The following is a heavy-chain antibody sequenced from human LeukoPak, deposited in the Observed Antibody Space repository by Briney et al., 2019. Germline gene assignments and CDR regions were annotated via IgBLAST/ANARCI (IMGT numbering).Heavy chain of an antibody. CDR1: GFTFSSHE. D-gene: IGHD5-18*01. CDR2: ISNSGSTI. CDR3: ARRGIQLWPHDDY. J-gene: IGHJ4*02. Sequence: PGGSLRLSCAASGFTFSSHEMNWVRQAPGKGLEWVSYISNSGSTIYYADSVRGRFTISRDNAKNSLYLQMNSLRAEDTAVYYCARRGIQLWPHDDYWGQGTLVTASS. V-gene: IGHV3-48*03.